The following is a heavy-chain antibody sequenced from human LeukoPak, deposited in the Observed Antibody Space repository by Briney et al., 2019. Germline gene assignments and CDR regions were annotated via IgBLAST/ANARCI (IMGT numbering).Heavy chain of an antibody. CDR2: ISHDGSNK. V-gene: IGHV3-30-3*01. J-gene: IGHJ4*02. CDR1: GFNFDNFA. Sequence: VGSLRLSCVVSGFNFDNFAMHWVRQPLGKGLEWVAVISHDGSNKYYADSVKGRFTISRDNSKNTLYLQMNSLRAEDTAVYYCARVRAMTTVFNWGQGTLVTVSS. D-gene: IGHD4-17*01. CDR3: ARVRAMTTVFN.